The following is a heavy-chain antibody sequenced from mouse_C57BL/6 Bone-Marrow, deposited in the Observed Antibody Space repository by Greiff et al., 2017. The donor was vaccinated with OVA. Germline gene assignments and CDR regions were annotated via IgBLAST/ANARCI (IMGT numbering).Heavy chain of an antibody. D-gene: IGHD1-1*01. CDR3: ARSHYYGSSYYAMDY. Sequence: EVHLVESGGDLVKPGGSLKLSCAASGFTFSSYGMSWVRQTPDKRLEWVATISSGGSYTYYPDSVKGRFTISRDNAKNTLYLQMSSLKSEDTAMYYCARSHYYGSSYYAMDYWGQGTSVTVSS. CDR1: GFTFSSYG. V-gene: IGHV5-6*01. CDR2: ISSGGSYT. J-gene: IGHJ4*01.